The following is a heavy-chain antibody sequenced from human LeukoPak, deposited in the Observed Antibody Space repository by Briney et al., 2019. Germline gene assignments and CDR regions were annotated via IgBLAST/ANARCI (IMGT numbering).Heavy chain of an antibody. D-gene: IGHD6-13*01. CDR2: INHSGST. V-gene: IGHV4-34*01. CDR1: GGSFSGYY. Sequence: SETLSLTCAVYGGSFSGYYWSWIRQPPGKGLEWIGEINHSGSTNYNPSLKSRVTISVDTSKNQFSLKLSSVTAADTAVYYCARPYSSSWPTNNRFDPWGQGTLVTVSS. J-gene: IGHJ5*02. CDR3: ARPYSSSWPTNNRFDP.